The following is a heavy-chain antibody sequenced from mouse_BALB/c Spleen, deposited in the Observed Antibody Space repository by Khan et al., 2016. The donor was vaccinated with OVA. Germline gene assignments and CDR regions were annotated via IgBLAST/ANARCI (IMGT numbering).Heavy chain of an antibody. CDR2: ISYSGGT. Sequence: VQLKESGPGLVKPSQSLSLTCTVTGYSITSGYAWNWIRQFPGNKLEWMGYISYSGGTSYNPSLKSRISITRDTSKNQFFLPLNSVTNEDTATYYCARGNYYGYYFDYWGQGTTLTVSS. CDR1: GYSITSGYA. J-gene: IGHJ2*01. D-gene: IGHD1-1*01. CDR3: ARGNYYGYYFDY. V-gene: IGHV3-2*02.